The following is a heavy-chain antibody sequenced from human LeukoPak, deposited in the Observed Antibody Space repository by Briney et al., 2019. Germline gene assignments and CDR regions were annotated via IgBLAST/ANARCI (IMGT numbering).Heavy chain of an antibody. CDR2: ISSSGSTI. D-gene: IGHD6-13*01. Sequence: GGSLRLSCAASGFTFSDYYMNWIRQAPGKGLEWVSYISSSGSTIYYADSVKGRFIISRDNAKNSLYLQMNSLRAEDTAVYYCAREGLAAASLGFDPWGQGTLVTVSS. J-gene: IGHJ5*02. V-gene: IGHV3-11*04. CDR1: GFTFSDYY. CDR3: AREGLAAASLGFDP.